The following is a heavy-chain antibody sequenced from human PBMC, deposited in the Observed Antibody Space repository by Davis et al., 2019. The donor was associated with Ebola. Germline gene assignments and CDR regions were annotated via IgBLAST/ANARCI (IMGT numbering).Heavy chain of an antibody. CDR1: GGSFSGYY. J-gene: IGHJ4*02. CDR2: INHSGST. CDR3: AIGGAYLFWDY. V-gene: IGHV4-34*01. Sequence: GSLRLSCAVYGGSFSGYYWSWIRQPPGKGLEWIGEINHSGSTNYNPSLKSRVTISVDTSKNQFSLKLSSVTAADTAVYYCAIGGAYLFWDYWGQGTLVTVSS. D-gene: IGHD3-3*01.